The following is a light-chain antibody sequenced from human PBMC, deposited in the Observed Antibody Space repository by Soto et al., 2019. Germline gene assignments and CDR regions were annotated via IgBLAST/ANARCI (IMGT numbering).Light chain of an antibody. V-gene: IGLV2-14*01. CDR2: DVS. CDR1: SSDVGGYNY. Sequence: QSALTQPASVSGSPGQSITISCTGTSSDVGGYNYVSWYQQHPGKAPKLMIYDVSNRPSGVSNRFSGSKSGNTASLIISGLQAEDETDYYCSSYTSISTLLHVFGTGTKLTVL. J-gene: IGLJ1*01. CDR3: SSYTSISTLLHV.